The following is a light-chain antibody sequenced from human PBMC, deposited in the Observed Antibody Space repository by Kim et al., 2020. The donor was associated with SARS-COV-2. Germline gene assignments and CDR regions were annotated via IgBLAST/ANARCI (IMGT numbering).Light chain of an antibody. J-gene: IGLJ1*01. Sequence: GQSITIACTGTSSDVGSYNHVSWYQQHPGKAPKLMIYEVSKRPSGVSNRFSGSKSGNTASLTISGLQAEDEADYYCCSYAGSSTYVFGTGTKVTVL. CDR2: EVS. CDR1: SSDVGSYNH. V-gene: IGLV2-23*02. CDR3: CSYAGSSTYV.